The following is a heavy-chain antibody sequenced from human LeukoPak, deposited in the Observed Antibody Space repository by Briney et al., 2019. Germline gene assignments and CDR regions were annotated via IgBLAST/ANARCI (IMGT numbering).Heavy chain of an antibody. CDR2: IKQDGSET. CDR3: ARETPRRGETRDGYR. Sequence: GGSLRLSCAASGFTFSNYWMNWVRQAPGKGLECLANIKQDGSETYYADSVKGRLTISRDNAKNSLYLQMNSLRAEDTAVYYCARETPRRGETRDGYRWGQGTLVTVSS. D-gene: IGHD5-24*01. V-gene: IGHV3-7*01. J-gene: IGHJ4*02. CDR1: GFTFSNYW.